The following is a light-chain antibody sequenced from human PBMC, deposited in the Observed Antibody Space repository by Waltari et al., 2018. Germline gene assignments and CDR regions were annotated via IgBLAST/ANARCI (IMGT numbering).Light chain of an antibody. J-gene: IGKJ3*01. CDR1: QSVSSS. V-gene: IGKV3-11*01. CDR3: QQRSNWPPGFT. CDR2: DAS. Sequence: EIVLTQSPATLSLSPGERATLSRRASQSVSSSLAWYQQKPGQAPRLLIYDASNRATGIPARFSGSGSGTDFTLTISSLEPEDFAVYYCQQRSNWPPGFTFGPGTKVDIK.